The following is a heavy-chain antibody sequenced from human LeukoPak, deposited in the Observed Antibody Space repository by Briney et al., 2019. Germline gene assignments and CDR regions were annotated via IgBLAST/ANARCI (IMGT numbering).Heavy chain of an antibody. CDR1: GGSFSGYY. Sequence: PSETLSLTCAVYGGSFSGYYWSWIRQPPGKGLEWIGEINHSGSTNYNPSLKSRVTISVDTSKNQFSLKLSSVTAADTAVYYCARARGVVVPAARDYYYGMDVWGKGTTVTASS. CDR3: ARARGVVVPAARDYYYGMDV. V-gene: IGHV4-34*01. D-gene: IGHD2-2*01. CDR2: INHSGST. J-gene: IGHJ6*04.